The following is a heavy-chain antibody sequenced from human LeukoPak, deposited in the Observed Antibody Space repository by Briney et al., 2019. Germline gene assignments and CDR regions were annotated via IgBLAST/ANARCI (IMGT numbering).Heavy chain of an antibody. CDR3: TTDQDYDSSGYYYYDY. Sequence: GGSLRLSCAASGFTFSNAWMSWVRQAPGKGLEWVGRIKSKTDGGTTDCAAPVKGRFTISRDDSKNTLYLQMNSLKTEDTAMYYCTTDQDYDSSGYYYYDYWGQGTLVTVSS. CDR1: GFTFSNAW. V-gene: IGHV3-15*01. J-gene: IGHJ4*02. D-gene: IGHD3-22*01. CDR2: IKSKTDGGTT.